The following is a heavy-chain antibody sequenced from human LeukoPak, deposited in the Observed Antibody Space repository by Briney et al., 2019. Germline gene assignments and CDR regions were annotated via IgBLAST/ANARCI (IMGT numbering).Heavy chain of an antibody. J-gene: IGHJ4*02. D-gene: IGHD2-15*01. V-gene: IGHV4-59*12. Sequence: PSETLSLTCTVSGGSISSYYWSWIRQPPGKGLDWIGYIYYSGSTNYNPSLKSRVTISVDTSKNQFSLKLSSVTAADTAVYYCARGGNRRYFDYWGQGTLVTVSS. CDR2: IYYSGST. CDR3: ARGGNRRYFDY. CDR1: GGSISSYY.